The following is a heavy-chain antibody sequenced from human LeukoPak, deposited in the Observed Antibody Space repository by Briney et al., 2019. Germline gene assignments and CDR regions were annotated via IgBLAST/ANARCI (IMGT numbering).Heavy chain of an antibody. CDR1: GYTFTGYY. CDR3: ARDAGIAAAGGTYVDY. Sequence: ASVKASCKASGYTFTGYYMHWVRQAPGQGLEWMGWINPNSGGTNYAQKFQGRVTMTRDTSISTAYMELSRLRSDDTAVYYCARDAGIAAAGGTYVDYWGQGTLVTVSS. J-gene: IGHJ4*02. V-gene: IGHV1-2*02. D-gene: IGHD6-13*01. CDR2: INPNSGGT.